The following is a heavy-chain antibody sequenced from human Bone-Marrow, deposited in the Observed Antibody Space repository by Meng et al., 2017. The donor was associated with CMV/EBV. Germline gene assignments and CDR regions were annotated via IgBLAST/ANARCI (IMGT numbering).Heavy chain of an antibody. CDR2: INSDGSST. J-gene: IGHJ4*02. Sequence: SCKASGYTFTSYYMHWVRQAPGKGLVWVSRINSDGSSTSYADSVKGRFTISRDNAKNTLYLQMNSLRAEDMAVYYCARAPWVNWGQGTLVTVSS. D-gene: IGHD4-23*01. CDR1: GYTFTSYY. CDR3: ARAPWVN. V-gene: IGHV3-74*01.